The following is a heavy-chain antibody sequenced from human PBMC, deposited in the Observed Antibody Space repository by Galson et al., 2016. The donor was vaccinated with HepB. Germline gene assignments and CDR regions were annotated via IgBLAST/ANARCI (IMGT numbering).Heavy chain of an antibody. J-gene: IGHJ4*02. Sequence: SLRLSCAASGFTFSSDWTSWVRQAPGKGLEWVANIKQDGSEKYYVDSVKGRFTISRDNAKNSLYLQMNSLRAEDTAVYYCASWWQTPASYFDYWGQGTLVSVSS. D-gene: IGHD2-8*02. CDR3: ASWWQTPASYFDY. CDR2: IKQDGSEK. CDR1: GFTFSSDW. V-gene: IGHV3-7*01.